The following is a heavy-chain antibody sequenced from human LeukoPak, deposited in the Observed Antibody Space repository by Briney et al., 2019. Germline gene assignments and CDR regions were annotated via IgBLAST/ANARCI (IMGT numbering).Heavy chain of an antibody. CDR1: GYTFTSYG. Sequence: ASVKVSCKASGYTFTSYGISWVRQAPGQGLEWMGWISAYNGNTNYAQKLQGRVTMTTDTSTSTAYMELRSLRSEDTAVYYCATTLQWLVRRYYFDYWGQGTLVTVSS. CDR2: ISAYNGNT. D-gene: IGHD6-19*01. J-gene: IGHJ4*02. CDR3: ATTLQWLVRRYYFDY. V-gene: IGHV1-18*01.